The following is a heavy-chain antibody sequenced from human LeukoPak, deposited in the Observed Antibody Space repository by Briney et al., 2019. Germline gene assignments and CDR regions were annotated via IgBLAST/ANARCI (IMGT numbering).Heavy chain of an antibody. V-gene: IGHV4-39*07. CDR3: ARHTIQRSPGGVPDWFDP. J-gene: IGHJ5*02. CDR2: IHYSGNT. CDR1: GGSIDSGDYY. D-gene: IGHD3-3*01. Sequence: PSETLSLTCTVSGGSIDSGDYYWGWVRQPPGKGLECIASIHYSGNTYYDPSLKSRVTLSVDASKNQFSLTLSSVTAADTAIYYCARHTIQRSPGGVPDWFDPWGQGTLVTVSS.